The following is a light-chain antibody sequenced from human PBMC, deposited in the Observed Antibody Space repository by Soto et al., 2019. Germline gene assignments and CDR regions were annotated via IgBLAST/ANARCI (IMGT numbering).Light chain of an antibody. CDR2: AAS. Sequence: IRVTQSPSSFSASTGDRVAITCRASQGINNWLAWYQQKPGKAPKLLIYAASSLQSGVPSRFSGSGSGTDFTLTINNLQPDDFATYYCQQANSFLALTFGGGTKVDIK. CDR3: QQANSFLALT. J-gene: IGKJ4*01. V-gene: IGKV1-12*01. CDR1: QGINNW.